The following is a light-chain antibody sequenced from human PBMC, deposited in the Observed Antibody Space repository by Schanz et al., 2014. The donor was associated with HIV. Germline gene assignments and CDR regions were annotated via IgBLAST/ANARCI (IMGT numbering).Light chain of an antibody. J-gene: IGLJ2*01. V-gene: IGLV2-14*03. CDR3: QTYDSGISGVV. CDR2: DVS. CDR1: SGDVGSYNY. Sequence: QSALTQPASVSGSPGQSISISCTGTSGDVGSYNYVSWYQQHPGKAPKLMIYDVSNRPSGVPDRFSGSKSGTSASLTITGLQAEDEADYYCQTYDSGISGVVFGGGTKLTVL.